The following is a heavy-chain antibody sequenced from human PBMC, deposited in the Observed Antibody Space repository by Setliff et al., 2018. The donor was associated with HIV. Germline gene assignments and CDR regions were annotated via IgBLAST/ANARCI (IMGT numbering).Heavy chain of an antibody. CDR1: GFSLSTSGMR. D-gene: IGHD1-7*01. CDR3: ARTTGPTLMPATAELSGPGYYFGY. Sequence: SGPTLVNPTQTLTLTCTFSGFSLSTSGMRVTWIRQPPGKALEWLARIDWDDYKFYSPSLKTRLTISKDTSKNQVVLTMTSLDPMDTATYYCARTTGPTLMPATAELSGPGYYFGYWGPGMVVTVSS. J-gene: IGHJ4*02. CDR2: IDWDDYK. V-gene: IGHV2-70*04.